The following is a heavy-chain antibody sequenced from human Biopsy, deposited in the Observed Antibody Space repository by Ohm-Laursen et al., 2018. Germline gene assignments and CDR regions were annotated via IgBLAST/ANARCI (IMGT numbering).Heavy chain of an antibody. V-gene: IGHV4-59*02. CDR3: ARDSGILNYGNFKYYHYYGMDV. Sequence: SDTLSLTCTVSGDSVTKYYWIWIRQPPGKGLEWIGHIYYSEMTNNNPSLQSRVSISVDTSRNQVSLTLSSVTAADTAVYYCARDSGILNYGNFKYYHYYGMDVWGQGTKVTVSS. CDR1: GDSVTKYY. CDR2: IYYSEMT. J-gene: IGHJ6*02. D-gene: IGHD4-11*01.